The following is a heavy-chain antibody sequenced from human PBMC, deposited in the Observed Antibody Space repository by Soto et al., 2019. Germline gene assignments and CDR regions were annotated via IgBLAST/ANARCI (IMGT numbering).Heavy chain of an antibody. CDR1: GGSIGSYY. CDR2: IYDTGST. V-gene: IGHV4-59*12. CDR3: AIERWGDV. D-gene: IGHD1-26*01. J-gene: IGHJ6*02. Sequence: QVQLQESGPGLVKPSETLSLTCTVSGGSIGSYYWIWIRQPPGKRLEWIGYIYDTGSTNYNPSLKSRVTISADTSKNQFSLNLSSVTAADTAVYYGAIERWGDVCGHGTTVTVSS.